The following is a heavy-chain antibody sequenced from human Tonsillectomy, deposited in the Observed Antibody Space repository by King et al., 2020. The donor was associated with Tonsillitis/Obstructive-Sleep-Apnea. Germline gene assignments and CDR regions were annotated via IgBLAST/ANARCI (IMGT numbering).Heavy chain of an antibody. V-gene: IGHV4-31*03. Sequence: VQLQESGPGLVKPSQTLSLTCTVSGGSISSGGYYWSWIRQHPGKGLEWIGYIYYSGSTYYNPSLKSRVTISVDTSKNQFSLKLSSVTAADTAVYYCARGIALGGWFDPWGQGTLVTVSS. CDR2: IYYSGST. CDR1: GGSISSGGYY. D-gene: IGHD3-16*01. CDR3: ARGIALGGWFDP. J-gene: IGHJ5*02.